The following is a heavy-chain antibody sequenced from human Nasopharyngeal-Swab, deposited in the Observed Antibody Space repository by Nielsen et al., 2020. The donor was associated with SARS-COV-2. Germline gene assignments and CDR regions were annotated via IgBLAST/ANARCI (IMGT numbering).Heavy chain of an antibody. J-gene: IGHJ6*04. V-gene: IGHV4-59*08. CDR3: ARHFRGGDV. D-gene: IGHD3-10*01. Sequence: SETLSLTCTASGGSISPYYWGWIRQPPRKGLEWIGYIYYTGSTNYNPSLKSRLTISVDRSKNQFSLRLSSVTAADTAVYYCARHFRGGDVWGNGTTVTVSS. CDR1: GGSISPYY. CDR2: IYYTGST.